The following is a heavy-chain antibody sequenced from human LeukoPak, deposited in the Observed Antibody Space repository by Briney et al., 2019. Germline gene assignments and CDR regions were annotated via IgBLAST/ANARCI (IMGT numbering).Heavy chain of an antibody. CDR3: ARDSPYSSSSLGFDY. D-gene: IGHD6-13*01. CDR1: GYIFTSYG. CDR2: ISAYNGNT. V-gene: IGHV1-18*01. Sequence: ASVKVSRKASGYIFTSYGISWVRQAPGQGLEWMGWISAYNGNTNYAHKFQGRVTMTTDTSTSTAYMELRSLRSDDTAVYYCARDSPYSSSSLGFDYWGQGTLVTVSS. J-gene: IGHJ4*02.